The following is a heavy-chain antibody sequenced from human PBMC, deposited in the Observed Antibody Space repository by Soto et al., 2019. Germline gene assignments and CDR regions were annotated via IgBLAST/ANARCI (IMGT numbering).Heavy chain of an antibody. CDR2: ISSSGSTI. D-gene: IGHD5-18*01. V-gene: IGHV3-48*03. CDR3: ARDSGVDTAMVYYGMDV. CDR1: GFTFSSYE. Sequence: GGSVRLSCAASGFTFSSYEMNWVRQAPGKGLEWVSYISSSGSTIYYADSVKGRFTISRDNAKNSLYLQMNSLRAEDTAVYYCARDSGVDTAMVYYGMDVWGQGTTVTVSS. J-gene: IGHJ6*02.